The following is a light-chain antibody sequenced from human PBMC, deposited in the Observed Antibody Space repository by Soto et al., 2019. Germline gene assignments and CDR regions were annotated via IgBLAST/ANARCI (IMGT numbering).Light chain of an antibody. Sequence: DIVMTQTPLSSAVTLGQPASISCRSSQRLLHSNGNYFLDWYLQKPGQSPQLLIYLGFNRASGVPDRVSGSGAGTDFTLKISRVEAEDVGVYYCMQSLQTPYTFGQGTKLEIK. J-gene: IGKJ2*01. V-gene: IGKV2-28*01. CDR2: LGF. CDR1: QRLLHSNGNYF. CDR3: MQSLQTPYT.